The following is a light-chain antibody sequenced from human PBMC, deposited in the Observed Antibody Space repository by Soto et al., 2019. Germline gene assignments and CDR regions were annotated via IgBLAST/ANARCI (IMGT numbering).Light chain of an antibody. J-gene: IGKJ1*01. CDR1: QSISSW. Sequence: DIQMTQSPSTLSASVGDRVTITCRASQSISSWLAWYQQKPGKAPKLLIYKASTLQSGVPSRFSGSGSGTEFPLPISALQPDVSEIYYSKKYNNNRTFGQGTRVKIK. CDR2: KAS. V-gene: IGKV1-5*03. CDR3: KKYNNNRT.